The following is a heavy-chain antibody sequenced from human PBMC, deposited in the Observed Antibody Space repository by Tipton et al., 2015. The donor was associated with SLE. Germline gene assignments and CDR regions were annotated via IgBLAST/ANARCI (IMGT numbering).Heavy chain of an antibody. CDR2: IYTSGST. CDR3: ARDSNGDYVEAFDI. CDR1: GGSISSGSYY. Sequence: TLSLTCTVSGGSISSGSYYWTWIRQPAGKGLEWIGRIYTSGSTNYNPSLKSRVTISVDTSKNQFSLKLSSVTAADTAVYYCARDSNGDYVEAFDIWGQGTMVTVSS. J-gene: IGHJ3*02. D-gene: IGHD4-17*01. V-gene: IGHV4-61*02.